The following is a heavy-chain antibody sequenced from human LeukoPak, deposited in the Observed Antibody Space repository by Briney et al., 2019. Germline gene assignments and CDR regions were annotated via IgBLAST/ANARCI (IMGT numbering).Heavy chain of an antibody. CDR3: ARGRPHGNDY. V-gene: IGHV3-74*01. Sequence: GGSLRLSCAASGFTFSSYWMNWVRQAPGKGLVWVSRIASDGSSTTYADSVKGRFSISRDNAKNTLYLRMNSLRVEDTAVYYCARGRPHGNDYWGQGTLVTVSS. CDR2: IASDGSST. CDR1: GFTFSSYW. D-gene: IGHD4-23*01. J-gene: IGHJ4*02.